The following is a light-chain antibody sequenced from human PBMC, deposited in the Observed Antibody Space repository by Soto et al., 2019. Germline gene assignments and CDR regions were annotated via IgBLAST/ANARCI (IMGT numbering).Light chain of an antibody. CDR3: HQSFSAPFT. Sequence: DIQMTQSPSTLSASIGDRVAITCRASDNIGPWVAWYQQKPGKAPKLLIYKASTLETGAPSRFAGSGSGTGFTLTITRLQPDDFATYYCHQSFSAPFTFGQGTGLE. CDR1: DNIGPW. J-gene: IGKJ2*01. CDR2: KAS. V-gene: IGKV1-5*03.